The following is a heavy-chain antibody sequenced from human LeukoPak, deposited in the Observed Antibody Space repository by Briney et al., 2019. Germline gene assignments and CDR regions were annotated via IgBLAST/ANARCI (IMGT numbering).Heavy chain of an antibody. CDR1: GGSVSSGSYY. D-gene: IGHD1-26*01. V-gene: IGHV4-61*01. CDR2: IYYSGST. CDR3: ARLSGSPHPPFDY. Sequence: SETLSLTCTVSGGSVSSGSYYWSWIRPPPGKGLGWIGYIYYSGSTYYNPSLKSRVTISVDTSKNQFSLKLTSVTAADTAVYYCARLSGSPHPPFDYWGQGTLVTVSS. J-gene: IGHJ4*02.